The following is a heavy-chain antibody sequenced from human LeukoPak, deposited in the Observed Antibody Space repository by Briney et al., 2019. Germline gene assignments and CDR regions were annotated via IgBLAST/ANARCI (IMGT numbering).Heavy chain of an antibody. Sequence: GGFLRLSCAASGFTFSSYEMNWVRQAPGKGLEWVSYISSGGRSKYYADSVKGRFSISRDNAKNSLYLQMNSLRAEDAAVYYCARDEPGIAVDVGVYWGQGTLVTVSS. CDR2: ISSGGRSK. D-gene: IGHD6-19*01. CDR1: GFTFSSYE. CDR3: ARDEPGIAVDVGVY. V-gene: IGHV3-48*03. J-gene: IGHJ4*02.